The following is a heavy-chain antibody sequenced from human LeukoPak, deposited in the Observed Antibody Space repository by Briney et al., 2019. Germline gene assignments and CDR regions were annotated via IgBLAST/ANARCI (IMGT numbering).Heavy chain of an antibody. D-gene: IGHD5-24*01. CDR3: AREGAGDGYNIGFDY. J-gene: IGHJ4*02. Sequence: ASVKVSCKASGYTFTVYYMHCVRQAPGQGLEWMGWINPNSGGTNYAQKFQGRVTMTRDTSISTAFMELSRLRSDDTAVYYCAREGAGDGYNIGFDYWGQGTLVTVSP. CDR1: GYTFTVYY. CDR2: INPNSGGT. V-gene: IGHV1-2*02.